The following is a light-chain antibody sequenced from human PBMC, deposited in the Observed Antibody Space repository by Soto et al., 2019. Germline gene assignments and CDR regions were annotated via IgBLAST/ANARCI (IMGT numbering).Light chain of an antibody. J-gene: IGKJ1*01. Sequence: DIQMTQSPSSLSASVGDRVIITCRASQSVITYLNWYQQKVGKAPKVLIFAASNLQSGVPSRFSGSGSGTDFTLTISSLQPEDFATYYCQQTLHFPHTFGPGTKVDI. CDR3: QQTLHFPHT. CDR2: AAS. V-gene: IGKV1-39*01. CDR1: QSVITY.